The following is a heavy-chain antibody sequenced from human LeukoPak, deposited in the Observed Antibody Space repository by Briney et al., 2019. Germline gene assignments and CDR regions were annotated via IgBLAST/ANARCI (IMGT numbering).Heavy chain of an antibody. Sequence: SVKVSCKASGGTFSSYAISWVRQAPGQGLEWMGGIIPIFGTANYAQKFQGRVTITTDESTSTAYMELSSLRSGDTAVYYCAAGRRNSSSWYLSPSYYMDVWGKGTTVTVSS. CDR1: GGTFSSYA. V-gene: IGHV1-69*05. CDR2: IIPIFGTA. J-gene: IGHJ6*03. D-gene: IGHD6-13*01. CDR3: AAGRRNSSSWYLSPSYYMDV.